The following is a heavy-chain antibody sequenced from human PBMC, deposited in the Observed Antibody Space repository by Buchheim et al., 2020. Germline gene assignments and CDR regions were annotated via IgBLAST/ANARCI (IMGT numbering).Heavy chain of an antibody. CDR2: ISYDGSNK. CDR3: AKDLGRYFDGLNYCYYGMDV. J-gene: IGHJ6*02. D-gene: IGHD3-9*01. CDR1: GFTFSSYG. V-gene: IGHV3-30*18. Sequence: QVQLVESGGGVVQPGRSLRLSCAASGFTFSSYGMHWVRQAPGKGLEWVAVISYDGSNKYYADSVKGRFTISRDNSKNTLYLQMNSLRAEDTAVYYCAKDLGRYFDGLNYCYYGMDVWGQGTT.